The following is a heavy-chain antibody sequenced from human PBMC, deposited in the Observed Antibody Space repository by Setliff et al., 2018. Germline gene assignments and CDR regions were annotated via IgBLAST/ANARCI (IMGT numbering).Heavy chain of an antibody. J-gene: IGHJ5*01. D-gene: IGHD2-15*01. CDR1: GGSFSGYY. CDR3: ARARYCSGGRCYWTWLDS. Sequence: PSETLSLTCAVYGGSFSGYYWSWIRQPPGKGLEWIGEINHSGSTNYNQSLKSRVTLSVDTSKNQFSLKLSSVTAADTAVYYCARARYCSGGRCYWTWLDSWAQGTLVTVSS. CDR2: INHSGST. V-gene: IGHV4-34*01.